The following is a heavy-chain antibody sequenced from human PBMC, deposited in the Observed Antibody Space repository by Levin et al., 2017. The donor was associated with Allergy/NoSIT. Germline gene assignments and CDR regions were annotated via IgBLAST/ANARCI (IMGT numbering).Heavy chain of an antibody. CDR2: INSDGSST. D-gene: IGHD3-10*01. CDR3: ASVVRGVMGAFDI. J-gene: IGHJ3*02. Sequence: GGSLRLSCAASGFTFSSYWMHWVRQAPGKGLVWVSRINSDGSSTSYADSVKGRFTISRDNAKNTLYLQMNSLRAEDTAVYYCASVVRGVMGAFDIWGQGTMVTVSS. CDR1: GFTFSSYW. V-gene: IGHV3-74*01.